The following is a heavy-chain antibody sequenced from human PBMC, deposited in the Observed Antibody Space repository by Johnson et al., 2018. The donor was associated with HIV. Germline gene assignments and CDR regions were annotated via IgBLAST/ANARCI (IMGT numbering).Heavy chain of an antibody. V-gene: IGHV3-11*04. Sequence: SGFTFSDYYMTWIRQAPGKGLEWVSYISSSGSTIYYADSVKGRFTISRDNAKNSLYLQMNSLRAEDTAVYYCARVAALYDAFDIWGQGTMVTVSS. J-gene: IGHJ3*02. CDR3: ARVAALYDAFDI. D-gene: IGHD2-15*01. CDR1: GFTFSDYY. CDR2: ISSSGSTI.